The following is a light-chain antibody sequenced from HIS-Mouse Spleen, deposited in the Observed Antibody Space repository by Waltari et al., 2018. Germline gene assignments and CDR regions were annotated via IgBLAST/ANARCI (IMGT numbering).Light chain of an antibody. CDR2: EGS. Sequence: SALTHPASVSGSPGQSIPISCTGTSRDVVRFNLVSWQQQHPGKAPKLMIYEGSKRPSGVSNRFSGSKSGNTASLTISGLQAEDEADYYCCSYAGSSTFVVFGGGTKLTVL. CDR1: SRDVVRFNL. CDR3: CSYAGSSTFVV. J-gene: IGLJ2*01. V-gene: IGLV2-23*01.